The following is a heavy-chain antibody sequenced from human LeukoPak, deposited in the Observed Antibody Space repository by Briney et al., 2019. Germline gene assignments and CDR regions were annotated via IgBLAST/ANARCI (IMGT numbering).Heavy chain of an antibody. Sequence: PSETLSLTCTVSGGSISSSSYYWGWIRQPPGKGLEWIGSIYYSGSTYHNPSLKSRVTISVDTSKNQFSLKLSSVTAADPAVYYCARKHFLSCYYRDYYDSSGYGLGGFWGQGTLVTVSS. J-gene: IGHJ4*02. D-gene: IGHD3-22*01. V-gene: IGHV4-39*01. CDR1: GGSISSSSYY. CDR2: IYYSGST. CDR3: ARKHFLSCYYRDYYDSSGYGLGGF.